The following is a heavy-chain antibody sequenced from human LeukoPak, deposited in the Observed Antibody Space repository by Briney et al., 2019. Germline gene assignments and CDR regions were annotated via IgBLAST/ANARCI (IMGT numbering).Heavy chain of an antibody. V-gene: IGHV3-20*04. J-gene: IGHJ6*03. CDR2: INWNGGNT. Sequence: GGPLRLSCAASGFTFDDYGMSWVRQAPGKGLEWVSGINWNGGNTGYADSVKGRFTISRDNAKNSLYLQMNSLRAEDTALYYCARAYSGYENYYYYYYMDVWGKGTTVTVSS. CDR3: ARAYSGYENYYYYYYMDV. D-gene: IGHD5-12*01. CDR1: GFTFDDYG.